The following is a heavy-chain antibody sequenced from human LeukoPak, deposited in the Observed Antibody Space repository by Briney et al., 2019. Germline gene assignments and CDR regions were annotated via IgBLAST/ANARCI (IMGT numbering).Heavy chain of an antibody. Sequence: PSETLSLTCAVYGGSFSGYYWSWIRQPPGKGLEWIGEINHSGSTNYNPSLKSRVTISVDTSKNQFPLKLSSVTAADTAVYYCARVPRGYSYGGIDYWGQGTLVTVSS. D-gene: IGHD5-18*01. CDR2: INHSGST. V-gene: IGHV4-34*01. CDR1: GGSFSGYY. CDR3: ARVPRGYSYGGIDY. J-gene: IGHJ4*02.